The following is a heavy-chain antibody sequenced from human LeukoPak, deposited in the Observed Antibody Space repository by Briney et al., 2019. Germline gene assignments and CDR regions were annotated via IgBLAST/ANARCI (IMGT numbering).Heavy chain of an antibody. V-gene: IGHV3-9*01. CDR1: GFTFDDYA. CDR2: ISWASADI. D-gene: IGHD6-19*01. J-gene: IGHJ4*02. CDR3: AKEGGAVAGTLDY. Sequence: PGRSLRLSCTASGFTFDDYAMHWVRQAPGKGLEWVSGISWASADIGYADSVKGRFTISRDNAKNSLYLQMNSLRAEDTAVYYCAKEGGAVAGTLDYWGQGTLVTVSS.